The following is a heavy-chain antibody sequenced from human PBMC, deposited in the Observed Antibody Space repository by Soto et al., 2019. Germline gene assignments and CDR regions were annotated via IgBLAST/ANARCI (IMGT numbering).Heavy chain of an antibody. CDR1: GFTFSSYG. V-gene: IGHV3-30*18. Sequence: QVQLVESGGGVVQPGRSLRLSCAASGFTFSSYGMHWVRQAPGKGLEWVAVISYDGSNKYYADSVKGRFTISRDNSKNPLYLQMNSLRAEDTAVYYCAKEDGDYPFDYWGQGTLVTVSS. CDR3: AKEDGDYPFDY. CDR2: ISYDGSNK. D-gene: IGHD4-17*01. J-gene: IGHJ4*02.